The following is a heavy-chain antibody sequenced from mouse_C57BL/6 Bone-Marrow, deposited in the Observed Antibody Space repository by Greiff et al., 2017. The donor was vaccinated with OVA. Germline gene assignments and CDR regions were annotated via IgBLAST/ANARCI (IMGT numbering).Heavy chain of an antibody. CDR2: INPNNGGT. D-gene: IGHD2-3*01. CDR1: GYTFTDYY. V-gene: IGHV1-26*01. Sequence: EVQLQQSGPELVKPGASVKISCKASGYTFTDYYMNWVKQSHGKSLEWIGDINPNNGGTSYNQKFKGKATLTVDKSSSTAYMELRSLTSEDSAVYYCARLGGWLLRGYWGQGTTLTVSS. CDR3: ARLGGWLLRGY. J-gene: IGHJ2*01.